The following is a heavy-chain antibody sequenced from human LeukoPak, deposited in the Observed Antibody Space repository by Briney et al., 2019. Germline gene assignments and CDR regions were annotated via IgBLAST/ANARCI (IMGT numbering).Heavy chain of an antibody. CDR2: INHSGST. CDR1: GGSFGGYY. J-gene: IGHJ4*02. V-gene: IGHV4-34*01. CDR3: ARGFGIYCGGDCYPWYFDY. Sequence: SETLSLTCAVYGGSFGGYYWSWIRQPPGKGLEWIGEINHSGSTNYNPSLKSRVTISVDTSKNQFSLKLSSVTAADTAVYYCARGFGIYCGGDCYPWYFDYWGQGTLVTVSS. D-gene: IGHD2-21*02.